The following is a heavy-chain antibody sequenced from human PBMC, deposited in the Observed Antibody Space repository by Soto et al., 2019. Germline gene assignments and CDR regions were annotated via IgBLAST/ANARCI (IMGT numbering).Heavy chain of an antibody. CDR3: ARGGASSKYFDY. CDR1: GISIRDQY. CDR2: IYYGGTT. J-gene: IGHJ4*02. V-gene: IGHV4-59*11. Sequence: SXTLSLTCTVSGISIRDQYWSWILQPPGKGLEWIGFIYYGGTTNYNPSLKSRVTISVDTSKSQFSLKLSSVTAADTAVYYCARGGASSKYFDYWGQGTLVTVSS. D-gene: IGHD2-15*01.